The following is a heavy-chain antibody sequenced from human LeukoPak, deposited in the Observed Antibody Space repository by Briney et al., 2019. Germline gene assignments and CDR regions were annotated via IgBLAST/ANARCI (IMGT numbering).Heavy chain of an antibody. J-gene: IGHJ4*02. D-gene: IGHD2-2*02. CDR3: AKLCSSTSCYRGIDY. CDR1: GFTFSSYG. CDR2: IRYDGSNK. Sequence: GGSLRLSCAASGFTFSSYGMHWVRQAPGKGLEWVAFIRYDGSNKYYADSVKGRFTISRDNSKNTLYLQMNSLRAEDTAVYYCAKLCSSTSCYRGIDYWGQGTLVTVSS. V-gene: IGHV3-30*02.